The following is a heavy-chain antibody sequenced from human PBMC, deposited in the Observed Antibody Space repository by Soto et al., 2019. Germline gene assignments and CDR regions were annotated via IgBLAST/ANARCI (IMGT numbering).Heavy chain of an antibody. D-gene: IGHD3-22*01. V-gene: IGHV3-23*01. CDR3: AANRGYNYYYGMDV. Sequence: EVQLLESGGGLVQPGGSLRLSCAASGFTFSSYAMSWVRQAPGNGLEWVSAISGSGGSTYYADSVKGRFTISRDNSKNTLYLQMNSMRAEDTAVYYCAANRGYNYYYGMDVWGQGTTVTVSS. J-gene: IGHJ6*02. CDR1: GFTFSSYA. CDR2: ISGSGGST.